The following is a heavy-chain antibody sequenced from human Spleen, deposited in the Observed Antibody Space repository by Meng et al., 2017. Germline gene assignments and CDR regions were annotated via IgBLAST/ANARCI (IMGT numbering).Heavy chain of an antibody. J-gene: IGHJ4*02. V-gene: IGHV3-66*02. CDR1: GFSVSHNY. D-gene: IGHD1-26*01. Sequence: GESLKISCAASGFSVSHNYTSWVRQAPGKGLEWVSVIYSGGDTYYANSVKGRFTISRDNYKNTVLLQINSLKSEDTAVFYCANKAPVGALDYWGQGTLVTVSS. CDR2: IYSGGDT. CDR3: ANKAPVGALDY.